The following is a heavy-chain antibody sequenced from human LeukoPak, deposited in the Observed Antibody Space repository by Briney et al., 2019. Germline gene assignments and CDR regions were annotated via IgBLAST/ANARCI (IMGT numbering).Heavy chain of an antibody. J-gene: IGHJ5*02. V-gene: IGHV4-39*01. CDR3: ARLRDWFDP. Sequence: SETLSLTCTVSGGSISSSSYYWGWIRQAPGKGLEWIGSIYYSGSTYYNPSLKSRVTISIDTSKNQFSLKLSSVTAADTAVYYCARLRDWFDPWGQGTLVTASS. CDR1: GGSISSSSYY. CDR2: IYYSGST.